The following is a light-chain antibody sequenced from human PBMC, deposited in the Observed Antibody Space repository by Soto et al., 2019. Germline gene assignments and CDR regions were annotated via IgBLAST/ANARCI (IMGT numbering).Light chain of an antibody. CDR2: GAS. CDR1: QSVSSSY. V-gene: IGKV3-20*01. Sequence: EIVLTQSPGTLSLAPGERATLSCRASQSVSSSYLAWYQQKPGQAPRLLIYGASSRATGIPDRFSGSGSGTDFNLTISRLEPEDFAVYWCQQYGNSPITVGQGTRLEIK. CDR3: QQYGNSPIT. J-gene: IGKJ5*01.